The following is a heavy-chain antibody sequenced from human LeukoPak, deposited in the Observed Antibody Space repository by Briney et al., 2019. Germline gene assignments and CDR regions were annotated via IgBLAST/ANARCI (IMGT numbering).Heavy chain of an antibody. CDR3: AHKGIVGATGYFDY. V-gene: IGHV2-5*02. J-gene: IGHJ4*02. CDR1: GFSLSTSGVG. Sequence: ESGPTLVKPTQTLTLTCTFSGFSLSTSGVGVGWIRQPPGKALEWLALIYWDDDKRYSPSLKSRLTITKDTSKNQVVLTMTNMDPVDTATYYCAHKGIVGATGYFDYWGQGTLVTVSS. CDR2: IYWDDDK. D-gene: IGHD1-26*01.